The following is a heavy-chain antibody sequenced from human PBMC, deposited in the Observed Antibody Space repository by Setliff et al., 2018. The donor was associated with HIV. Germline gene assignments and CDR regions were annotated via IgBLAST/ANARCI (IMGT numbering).Heavy chain of an antibody. D-gene: IGHD4-4*01. Sequence: SQTLSLTCVVSNGSIYSGSYYWSWIRQPAGKGLEWIGRIYTSGSTNYNPSLKNRVAISVDTPKNQFSLNLTSVTAADTAMYFCARVGGKGYSNFLDSWGQGALVTVSS. CDR3: ARVGGKGYSNFLDS. J-gene: IGHJ4*02. CDR1: NGSIYSGSYY. CDR2: IYTSGST. V-gene: IGHV4-61*02.